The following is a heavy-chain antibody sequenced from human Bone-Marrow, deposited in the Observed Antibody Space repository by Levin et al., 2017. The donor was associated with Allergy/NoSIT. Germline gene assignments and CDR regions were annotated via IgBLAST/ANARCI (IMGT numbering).Heavy chain of an antibody. CDR2: ISSSGSTI. J-gene: IGHJ4*02. Sequence: GESLKISCAASGFTFSDYYMSWIRQAPGKGLEWVSYISSSGSTIYYADSVKGRFTISRDNAKNSLYLQMNSLRAEDTAVYYCARGKTVSCLSPPDYWGQGTLVTVSS. CDR1: GFTFSDYY. CDR3: ARGKTVSCLSPPDY. D-gene: IGHD4-17*01. V-gene: IGHV3-11*01.